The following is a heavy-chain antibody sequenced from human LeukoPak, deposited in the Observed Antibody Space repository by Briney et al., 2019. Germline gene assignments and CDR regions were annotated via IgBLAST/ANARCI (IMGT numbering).Heavy chain of an antibody. Sequence: PSETLSLTCTVSGGSISSSSYYWGWIRQPPGKGLEWIGSIYYSGSTYYNPSLKSRVTISVDTSKNQFSLKLSSVTAADTAVYYCARDSPQDIVATFWGQGTMVTVSS. CDR1: GGSISSSSYY. V-gene: IGHV4-39*07. J-gene: IGHJ3*01. CDR3: ARDSPQDIVATF. D-gene: IGHD5-12*01. CDR2: IYYSGST.